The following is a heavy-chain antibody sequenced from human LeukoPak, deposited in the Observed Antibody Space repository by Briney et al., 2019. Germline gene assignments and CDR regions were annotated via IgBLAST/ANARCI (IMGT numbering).Heavy chain of an antibody. CDR2: IYPGDSDT. CDR3: ARQERYCSSTSCPRSFDY. Sequence: GESLRISCKGSGYSFTSYWIGWVRQMPGKGLEWMGIIYPGDSDTRYSPSFQGQVTISADKSISTAYLQWSSLKASDTAMYYCARQERYCSSTSCPRSFDYWGQGTLVTVSS. CDR1: GYSFTSYW. J-gene: IGHJ4*02. V-gene: IGHV5-51*01. D-gene: IGHD2-2*01.